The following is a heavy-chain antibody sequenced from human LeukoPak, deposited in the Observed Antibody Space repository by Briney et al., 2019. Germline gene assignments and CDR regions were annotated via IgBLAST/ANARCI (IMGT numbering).Heavy chain of an antibody. CDR2: INPNSGGT. J-gene: IGHJ3*01. D-gene: IGHD2-21*01. V-gene: IGHV1-2*02. CDR1: GYTFTGHH. Sequence: ASVKVSCKASGYTFTGHHMHWVRQAPGQGLEWMGWINPNSGGTNYAQKFQGRVTMTRDTSISTAYMELSRLRSDDTAVYYCARDLPVWDAFDVWGQGTMVTVSS. CDR3: ARDLPVWDAFDV.